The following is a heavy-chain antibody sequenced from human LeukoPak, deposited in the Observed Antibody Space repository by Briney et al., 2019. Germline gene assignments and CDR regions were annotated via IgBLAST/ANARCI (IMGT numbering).Heavy chain of an antibody. V-gene: IGHV3-48*01. D-gene: IGHD4-23*01. Sequence: GGSLRLSCAASGFTFSTDSMNWVRQAPGKGLEWVSYISSGSITIYYADSVKGRFTISRDNAKNSLYLQMNSLRAEDTAVYYCARDLPVVTFDHWGQGTLVTVSS. J-gene: IGHJ4*02. CDR3: ARDLPVVTFDH. CDR2: ISSGSITI. CDR1: GFTFSTDS.